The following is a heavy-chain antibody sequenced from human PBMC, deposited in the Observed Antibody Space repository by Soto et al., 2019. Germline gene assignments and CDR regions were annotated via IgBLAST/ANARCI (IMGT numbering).Heavy chain of an antibody. V-gene: IGHV3-30*18. D-gene: IGHD1-7*01. CDR3: AKDKDKELPYYYYGMDV. Sequence: LRLSCAASGFTFSSYGMHWVRQAPGKGLEWVAVISYDGSNKYYADSVKGRFTISRDNSKNTLYLQMNSLRAEDTAVYYCAKDKDKELPYYYYGMDVWGQGTTVTVSS. CDR2: ISYDGSNK. J-gene: IGHJ6*02. CDR1: GFTFSSYG.